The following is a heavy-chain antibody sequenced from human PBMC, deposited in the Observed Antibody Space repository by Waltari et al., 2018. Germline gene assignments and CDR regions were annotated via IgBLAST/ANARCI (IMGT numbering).Heavy chain of an antibody. V-gene: IGHV4-59*11. CDR2: IYYSGST. J-gene: IGHJ4*02. Sequence: QVQLQESGPGLVKPSETLSLTCTVSGGSISSHYWSWIRQPPGKGLEWIGYIYYSGSTNYNPSLKSRVTISVDTSKNQFSLKLSSVTAADTAVYYCARASSSWYGGTFDYWGQGTLVTVSS. CDR1: GGSISSHY. D-gene: IGHD6-13*01. CDR3: ARASSSWYGGTFDY.